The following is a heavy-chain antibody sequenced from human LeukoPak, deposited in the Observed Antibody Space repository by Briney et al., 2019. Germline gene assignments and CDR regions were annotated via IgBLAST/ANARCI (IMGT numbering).Heavy chain of an antibody. J-gene: IGHJ3*02. D-gene: IGHD2-8*02. CDR2: IRGKLYSETT. CDR3: ARGPSCSGGVCPGAFDI. Sequence: PGGSLRLSCAASGFALSDHYMDWVRRAPGKGLEWVARIRGKLYSETTEYAASVRGRFTISRDDSKNSLYMQMNSLKTEDTAVYYCARGPSCSGGVCPGAFDIWGQGTMVTVSS. CDR1: GFALSDHY. V-gene: IGHV3-72*01.